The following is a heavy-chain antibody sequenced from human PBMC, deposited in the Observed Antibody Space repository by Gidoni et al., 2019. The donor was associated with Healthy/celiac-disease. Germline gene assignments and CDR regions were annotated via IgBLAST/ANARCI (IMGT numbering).Heavy chain of an antibody. Sequence: EVQLVESGGGLVQPGGSLRLSCAASGFTFSSYDRHWVRHATGKGLEWVSAIGTAGDPYYPGSVKGRFTISRENAKNSLYLQMNSLRAGDTAVYYCARGEYSSSWSTPVRYGMDVWGQGTTVTVSS. CDR2: IGTAGDP. CDR1: GFTFSSYD. V-gene: IGHV3-13*05. J-gene: IGHJ6*02. D-gene: IGHD6-13*01. CDR3: ARGEYSSSWSTPVRYGMDV.